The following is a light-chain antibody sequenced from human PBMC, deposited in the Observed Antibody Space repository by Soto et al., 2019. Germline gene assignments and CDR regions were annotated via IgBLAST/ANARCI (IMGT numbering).Light chain of an antibody. CDR2: GAS. V-gene: IGKV3D-20*02. CDR3: QQRSNWPSIT. CDR1: QTVIKNY. J-gene: IGKJ5*01. Sequence: ESVLTQSPGTLSLSPGERATLSCRASQTVIKNYLAWYQRKPGQAPRLLIYGASNRATGIPDRFSGGGSGTDFTLTISRLEPEDFAVYYCQQRSNWPSITFGQGTRLEIK.